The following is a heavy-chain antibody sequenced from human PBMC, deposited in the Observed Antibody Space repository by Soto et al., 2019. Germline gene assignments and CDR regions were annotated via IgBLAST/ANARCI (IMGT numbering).Heavy chain of an antibody. CDR1: GYTFTNYY. CDR3: SRLTTMVREINDDPFDF. V-gene: IGHV1-46*03. D-gene: IGHD3-10*01. Sequence: ASVKVSCKASGYTFTNYYIHWVLQAPGQGLEWMGVINPTGGRASYAPKFQGRVTLTRDTSTSTAYMELSSLRSDDTAVYFCSRLTTMVREINDDPFDFWGQGTLVTVSS. CDR2: INPTGGRA. J-gene: IGHJ4*03.